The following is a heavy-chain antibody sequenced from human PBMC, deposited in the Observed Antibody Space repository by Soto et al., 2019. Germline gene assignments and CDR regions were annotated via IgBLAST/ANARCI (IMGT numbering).Heavy chain of an antibody. J-gene: IGHJ4*02. CDR1: GFTFSSYG. D-gene: IGHD3-10*01. V-gene: IGHV3-33*01. Sequence: GGSLRLSCAASGFTFSSYGMHWVRQAPGKGLEWVAVIWYDGSNKYYADSVKGRFTISRDNSKNTLYLQMNSLRAEDTAVYYCARDGKLLWFGELFPIDYWGQGTLVTVSS. CDR2: IWYDGSNK. CDR3: ARDGKLLWFGELFPIDY.